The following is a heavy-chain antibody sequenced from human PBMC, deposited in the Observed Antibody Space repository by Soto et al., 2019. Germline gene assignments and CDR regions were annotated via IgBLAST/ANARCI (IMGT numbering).Heavy chain of an antibody. J-gene: IGHJ6*02. CDR2: IDWEDTK. CDR1: GFSLSGSEMR. Sequence: SGPTLVNPTQTLTLTCTVSGFSLSGSEMRVTWIRQPPGKALEWLARIDWEDTKLYSTSLKTRLTISKDTSKNQVVLTMTNVDPADTGTYYCARAFYGMDVWGQGTTVTVSS. V-gene: IGHV2-70*04. CDR3: ARAFYGMDV.